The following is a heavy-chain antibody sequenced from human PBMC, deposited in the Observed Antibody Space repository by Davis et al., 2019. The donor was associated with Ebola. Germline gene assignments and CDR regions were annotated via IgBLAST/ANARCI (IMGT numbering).Heavy chain of an antibody. Sequence: MPSETLSLTCTVSGGSVNSGAYYWSWFRQHPGKGLEWIGYVYYSGNTYYHPSLKRRLAISVDTSKNQFSLKLGSVTAADTAVYYCARERSRYFDSWGQGILVTVSS. CDR2: VYYSGNT. D-gene: IGHD4-17*01. CDR3: ARERSRYFDS. CDR1: GGSVNSGAYY. V-gene: IGHV4-31*03. J-gene: IGHJ4*02.